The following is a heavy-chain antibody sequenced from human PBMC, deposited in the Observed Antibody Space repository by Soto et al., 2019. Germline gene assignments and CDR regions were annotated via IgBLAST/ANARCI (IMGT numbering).Heavy chain of an antibody. J-gene: IGHJ3*02. Sequence: GGSLRLSCAASGFTVSSNYMSWVRQAPGKGLEWVSVIYSGGSTYYADSVKGRFTISRDNSKNTLYLQMNSLRAEDTAVYYCARAATLAARPSDAFDIWGQGTMVTVSS. CDR2: IYSGGST. V-gene: IGHV3-53*01. CDR1: GFTVSSNY. CDR3: ARAATLAARPSDAFDI. D-gene: IGHD6-6*01.